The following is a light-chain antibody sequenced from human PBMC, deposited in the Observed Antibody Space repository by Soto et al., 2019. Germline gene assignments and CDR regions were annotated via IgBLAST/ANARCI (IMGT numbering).Light chain of an antibody. CDR1: SSDVGSYNL. Sequence: QSALTQPASVSGSPGQSITISCTGTSSDVGSYNLVSWYQQHPGKAPKLMIYECSKRPSGVSNRFSGSKSGNTASLTISGLEAEVEADYYCCSYAGSSTYVFRTGTQLTGL. CDR3: CSYAGSSTYV. CDR2: ECS. J-gene: IGLJ1*01. V-gene: IGLV2-23*01.